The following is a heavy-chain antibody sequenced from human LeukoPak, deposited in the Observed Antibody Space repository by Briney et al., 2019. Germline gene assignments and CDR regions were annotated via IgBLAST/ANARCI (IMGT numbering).Heavy chain of an antibody. D-gene: IGHD3-10*01. V-gene: IGHV4-39*07. CDR1: GGSISSSSYY. Sequence: PSETLSLTCTVSGGSISSSSYYWGWIRQPPGKGLEWIGSIYYSGGTYYNPSLKSRVTISVDTSKNQFSLKLSSVTAADTAVYYCARVSPGSYYGSGKSRAPDYWGQGTLVTVSS. J-gene: IGHJ4*02. CDR2: IYYSGGT. CDR3: ARVSPGSYYGSGKSRAPDY.